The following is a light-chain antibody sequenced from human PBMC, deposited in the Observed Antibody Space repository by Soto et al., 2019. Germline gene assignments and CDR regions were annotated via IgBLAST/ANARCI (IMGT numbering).Light chain of an antibody. CDR1: QSVTKS. CDR2: GAS. V-gene: IGKV3-20*01. CDR3: QQYGGSPRT. Sequence: EIVLTQSPGTLSLSPGERATLSCRASQSVTKSLAWYQQKPGQAPRLLIYGASSRATGIPDRFSGSGSGTDFTLTISRLEPEDFAVYYCQQYGGSPRTF. J-gene: IGKJ1*01.